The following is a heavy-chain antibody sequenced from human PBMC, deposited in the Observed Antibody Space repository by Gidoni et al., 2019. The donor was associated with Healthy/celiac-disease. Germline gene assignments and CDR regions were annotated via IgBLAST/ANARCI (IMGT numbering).Heavy chain of an antibody. CDR3: AKSPELIPGAFDI. J-gene: IGHJ3*02. V-gene: IGHV3-23*01. D-gene: IGHD2-2*01. CDR1: GFTFSSYA. Sequence: EVQLLESGGGLVQPGGSLRLSCAASGFTFSSYAMSWVRQAPGKGLGGVSAISGSGGSTYYADSVKGRFTISRDNSKNTLYLQMNSLRAEDTAVYYCAKSPELIPGAFDIWGQGTMVTVSS. CDR2: ISGSGGST.